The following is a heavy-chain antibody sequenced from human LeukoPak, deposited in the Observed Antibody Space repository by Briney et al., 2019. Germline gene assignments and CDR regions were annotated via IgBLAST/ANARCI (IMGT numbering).Heavy chain of an antibody. D-gene: IGHD3-16*01. V-gene: IGHV4-61*01. Sequence: SETLSLTCAVSGYSISSGYYWGWIRQPPGKGLEWIGYMYYSGSTNYNPSLKSRVTMSVDTSKNQFSLKVSSVTAADTAVYYCARLLTGKCLDWGQGTLVTVSS. CDR1: GYSISSGYY. CDR2: MYYSGST. J-gene: IGHJ4*02. CDR3: ARLLTGKCLD.